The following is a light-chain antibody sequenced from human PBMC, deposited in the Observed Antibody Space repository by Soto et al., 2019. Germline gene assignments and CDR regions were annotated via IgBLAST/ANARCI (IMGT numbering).Light chain of an antibody. CDR2: KDS. J-gene: IGLJ1*01. CDR1: ALPKQY. V-gene: IGLV3-25*02. Sequence: SYELTQPPSVSVSPGQTDRITCSGDALPKQYAYWYQQKPGQAPVLVIYKDSERPSGIPERFSGSSSGTTVTLTISGVQAEDEADYYCQSADSSGTYLYVFGTGTKVTVL. CDR3: QSADSSGTYLYV.